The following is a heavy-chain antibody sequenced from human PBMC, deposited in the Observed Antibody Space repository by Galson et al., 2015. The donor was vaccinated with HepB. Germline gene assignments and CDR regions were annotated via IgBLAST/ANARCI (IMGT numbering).Heavy chain of an antibody. V-gene: IGHV3-21*01. J-gene: IGHJ4*02. CDR1: GFTFSSYS. CDR3: ACQAEWGGGIRDAPFDY. D-gene: IGHD3-3*02. Sequence: SLRLSCAASGFTFSSYSMNWVRQAPGRGLEWVSSISSSSSYIYYADSVKGRFTISRDNAKNSLYLQMNSLRAEDTAVYYCACQAEWGGGIRDAPFDYWGQGTLVTVSS. CDR2: ISSSSSYI.